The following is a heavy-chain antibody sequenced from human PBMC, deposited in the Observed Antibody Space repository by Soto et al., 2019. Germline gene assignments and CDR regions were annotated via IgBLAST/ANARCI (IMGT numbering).Heavy chain of an antibody. J-gene: IGHJ6*02. CDR3: ARVIAVAGTLWGMDV. Sequence: QVQLVQSGAEVKKPGASVKVSCKASGYTFTSYDINWVRQATGQGLEWMGWMNPNSGNTGYAQKFQGRVTMTRNTSISTAYMELSSLRSEDRAVYYCARVIAVAGTLWGMDVWGQGTTVTVSS. CDR2: MNPNSGNT. V-gene: IGHV1-8*01. CDR1: GYTFTSYD. D-gene: IGHD6-19*01.